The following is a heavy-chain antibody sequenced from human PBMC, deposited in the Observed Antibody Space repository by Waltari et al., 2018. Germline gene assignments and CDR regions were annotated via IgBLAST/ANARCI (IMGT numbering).Heavy chain of an antibody. CDR1: GYTFTSSD. J-gene: IGHJ6*02. Sequence: QVQLVQSGAEVKKPGASVKVSCKASGYTFTSSDINWVRQATGQGLEWMGWMNPNSGNTGYAQKFQGRVTMTRNTSISTAYMELSSLRSEDTAVYYCARGRDCSGGSCYSNYYYGMDVWGQGTTVTVSS. V-gene: IGHV1-8*01. CDR2: MNPNSGNT. CDR3: ARGRDCSGGSCYSNYYYGMDV. D-gene: IGHD2-15*01.